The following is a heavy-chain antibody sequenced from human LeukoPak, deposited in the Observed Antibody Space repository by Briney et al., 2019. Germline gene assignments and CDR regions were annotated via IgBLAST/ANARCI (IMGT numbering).Heavy chain of an antibody. CDR3: ARVRLRLNYYYGMDV. V-gene: IGHV3-74*01. Sequence: GGSLRLSCAASGFTFSSYWMHWVRQAPGKGLVWVSRINSDGSSTSYADSVKGRFTISRDNAKNTLYLQMNSLRAEDTAVYYCARVRLRLNYYYGMDVWGQGTTVTVSS. CDR1: GFTFSSYW. CDR2: INSDGSST. D-gene: IGHD5-12*01. J-gene: IGHJ6*02.